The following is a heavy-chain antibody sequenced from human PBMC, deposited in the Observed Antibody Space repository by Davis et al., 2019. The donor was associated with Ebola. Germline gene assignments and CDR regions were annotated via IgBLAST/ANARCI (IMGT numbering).Heavy chain of an antibody. CDR3: AKDRGSSSWYYFDY. CDR1: GFTFSSYG. D-gene: IGHD6-13*01. J-gene: IGHJ4*02. V-gene: IGHV3-30*02. Sequence: GESLKISCAASGFTFSSYGMHWVRQAPGKGLEWVAFIRYDGSNKYYADSVKGRFTISRDNSKNTLYLQMNSLRAEDTAVYYCAKDRGSSSWYYFDYWGQGTLVTVSS. CDR2: IRYDGSNK.